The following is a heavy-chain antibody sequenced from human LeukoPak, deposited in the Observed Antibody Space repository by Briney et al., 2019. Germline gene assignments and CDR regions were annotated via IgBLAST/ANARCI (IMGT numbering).Heavy chain of an antibody. Sequence: GGSLRLSCAASGFTLSNHWMIWVRQAPGKGLECVANIKQDGIEKYYLDSVKGRFTISRDNAKNSVYLQMNSLRVEDTAVYYCGRYLPFDAFDIWGQGTMVTVSS. V-gene: IGHV3-7*01. J-gene: IGHJ3*02. CDR2: IKQDGIEK. CDR1: GFTLSNHW. CDR3: GRYLPFDAFDI.